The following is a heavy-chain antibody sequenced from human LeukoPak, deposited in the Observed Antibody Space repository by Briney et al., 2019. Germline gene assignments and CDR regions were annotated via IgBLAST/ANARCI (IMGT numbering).Heavy chain of an antibody. CDR1: GLTFSSYA. CDR2: ILASGSSR. D-gene: IGHD1/OR15-1a*01. J-gene: IGHJ4*02. V-gene: IGHV3-23*01. Sequence: PGGSLRLSCAASGLTFSSYAMTWVRQAPGKGLEWVSTILASGSSRLYADSVKGRFTISRDNSYNTLYLQMSSLRAEDTAVYYCVKSNNLGGDYWGQGTLVTVSS. CDR3: VKSNNLGGDY.